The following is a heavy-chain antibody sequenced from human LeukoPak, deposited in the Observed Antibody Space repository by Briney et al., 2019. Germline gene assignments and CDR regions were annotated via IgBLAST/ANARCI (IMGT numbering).Heavy chain of an antibody. V-gene: IGHV1-18*01. D-gene: IGHD2-2*02. J-gene: IGHJ4*02. CDR2: ISAYNGNT. Sequence: PGESLQISCKGSGSSFTSYGISWVRQAPGQGLEWMGWISAYNGNTNYAQKLQGRVTMTTDTSTSTAYMELRSLRSDDTAVYYCARDRVVVVPAAIRAFDYWGQGTLVTVSS. CDR3: ARDRVVVVPAAIRAFDY. CDR1: GSSFTSYG.